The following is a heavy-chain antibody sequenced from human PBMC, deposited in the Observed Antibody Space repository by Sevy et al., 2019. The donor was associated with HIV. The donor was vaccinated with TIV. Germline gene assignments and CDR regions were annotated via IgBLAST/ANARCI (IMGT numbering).Heavy chain of an antibody. Sequence: GGSLRLSCAASGFTFSSYGMHWVRQAPGKELEWVAVISYDGSNKYYADSVKGRFTISRDNSKNTLYLQMNSLRAEDTAAYYCAKGCYDFWSGYYRGYYYYYGMDVWGQGTTVTVSS. V-gene: IGHV3-30*18. CDR1: GFTFSSYG. J-gene: IGHJ6*02. CDR3: AKGCYDFWSGYYRGYYYYYGMDV. D-gene: IGHD3-3*01. CDR2: ISYDGSNK.